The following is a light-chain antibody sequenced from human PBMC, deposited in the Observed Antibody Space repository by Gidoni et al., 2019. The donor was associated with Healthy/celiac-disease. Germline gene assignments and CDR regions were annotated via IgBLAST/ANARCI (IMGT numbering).Light chain of an antibody. V-gene: IGKV3-11*01. CDR2: EAS. CDR1: QSVSSY. CDR3: QQRSNWPLYT. J-gene: IGKJ2*01. Sequence: EIVLTQSPATLSLSPGERATLSCRASQSVSSYLAWYQQKPGQAPRLLLYEASNRATGIPARFSGSGSGTDFTLTISSLEPEDFAVYYCQQRSNWPLYTFGQGTKLEIK.